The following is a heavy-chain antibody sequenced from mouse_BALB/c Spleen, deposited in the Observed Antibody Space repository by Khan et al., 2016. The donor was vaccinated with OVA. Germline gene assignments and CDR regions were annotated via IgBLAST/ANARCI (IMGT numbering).Heavy chain of an antibody. CDR3: ERVGYAGTMDY. CDR2: INTYTGEP. D-gene: IGHD2-2*01. Sequence: QIQLVQSGPELRKPGETVKISCKASGYTFTNNGMNWVKQNPGKGLKWMGWINTYTGEPTFVDDFKGRFAFSLETSATTAYLQINNLKNEDTATXFCERVGYAGTMDYWGQGTSVTVSS. CDR1: GYTFTNNG. V-gene: IGHV9-3-1*01. J-gene: IGHJ4*01.